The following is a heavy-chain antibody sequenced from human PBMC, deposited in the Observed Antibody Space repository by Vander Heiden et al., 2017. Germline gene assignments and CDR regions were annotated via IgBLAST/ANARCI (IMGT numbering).Heavy chain of an antibody. CDR2: LNPKKGAT. J-gene: IGHJ3*01. Sequence: QVQLVQSGPEVRKPGASVQVSCKASGYTFTDYYIHWVRQAPGQGLEWMGWLNPKKGATNSAQKFQGRVTLTRDTSIGTAYMELNRLTSDDTAVYYCARDRPLTFHDSSGVFDLWGQGTMITVSS. CDR1: GYTFTDYY. CDR3: ARDRPLTFHDSSGVFDL. V-gene: IGHV1-2*02. D-gene: IGHD3-22*01.